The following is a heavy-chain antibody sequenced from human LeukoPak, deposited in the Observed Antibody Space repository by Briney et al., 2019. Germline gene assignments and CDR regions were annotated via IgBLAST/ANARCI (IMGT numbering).Heavy chain of an antibody. CDR1: GFTFSHYG. CDR3: ARDGDVSGRYSQFDN. CDR2: IWSDGNKK. V-gene: IGHV3-33*01. J-gene: IGHJ4*02. Sequence: PGGSLRLSCAASGFTFSHYGIHWVRQAPGKGLEWAAVIWSDGNKKYYADSVKGRFTISRDDSKDTVYLQMNNLTAEDTAVYYCARDGDVSGRYSQFDNWGQGTLVTVSS. D-gene: IGHD3-10*01.